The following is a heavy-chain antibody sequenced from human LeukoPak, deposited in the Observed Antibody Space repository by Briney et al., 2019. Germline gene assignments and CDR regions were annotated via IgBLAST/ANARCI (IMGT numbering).Heavy chain of an antibody. D-gene: IGHD6-13*01. CDR2: IIPIFGTT. CDR3: ARVVGLTGYSSSWYSGYYYYMDV. J-gene: IGHJ6*03. Sequence: ASVKVSCKASGGTFSSYAISWVRQAPGQGLEWMGGIIPIFGTTNYAQKFQDRVTITADKSTSTAYMELSSLRSEDAAVYYCARVVGLTGYSSSWYSGYYYYMDVWGKGTTVTVSS. V-gene: IGHV1-69*06. CDR1: GGTFSSYA.